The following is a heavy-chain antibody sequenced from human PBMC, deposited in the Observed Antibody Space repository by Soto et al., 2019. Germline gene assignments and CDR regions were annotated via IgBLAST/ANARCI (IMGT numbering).Heavy chain of an antibody. CDR3: ARLTMVRGVIVRVYYMDV. V-gene: IGHV4-59*08. D-gene: IGHD3-10*01. CDR2: IYYSGST. Sequence: SETLSLTCTVSGGSISSYYWSWIRQPPWKGLEWIGYIYYSGSTNYNPSLKSRVTISVDTSKNQFSLKLSSVTAADTAVYYCARLTMVRGVIVRVYYMDVWGKGTTVTVSS. CDR1: GGSISSYY. J-gene: IGHJ6*03.